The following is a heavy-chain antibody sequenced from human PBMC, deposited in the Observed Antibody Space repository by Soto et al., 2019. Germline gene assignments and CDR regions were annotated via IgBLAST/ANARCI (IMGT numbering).Heavy chain of an antibody. CDR3: ARAGLGYCTSTSCHPGFDI. Sequence: GGSLRLSCAAAGFTFSNYWMHWVRPDPGKGLEWVSRINGDGRTTIYADSVKGRFTISRDNAKNTLYLQMNSLRAEDTAVYYCARAGLGYCTSTSCHPGFDIWGQGTMVTVSS. CDR1: GFTFSNYW. J-gene: IGHJ3*02. D-gene: IGHD2-2*01. V-gene: IGHV3-74*01. CDR2: INGDGRTT.